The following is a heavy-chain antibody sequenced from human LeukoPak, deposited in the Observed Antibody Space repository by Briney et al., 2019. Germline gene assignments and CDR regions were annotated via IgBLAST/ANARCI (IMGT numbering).Heavy chain of an antibody. CDR3: ARMHYSRGWLVDY. Sequence: LVGSLKVSCEASGYTFTGYYMHWVRQAPGQGLEWVGRINPNSGGTNYAQKFQGRVTMTRDTSISTAYMELSRLRSDDTAVYYCARMHYSRGWLVDYWRQGTLVPVSS. CDR1: GYTFTGYY. J-gene: IGHJ4*02. D-gene: IGHD6-19*01. CDR2: INPNSGGT. V-gene: IGHV1-2*06.